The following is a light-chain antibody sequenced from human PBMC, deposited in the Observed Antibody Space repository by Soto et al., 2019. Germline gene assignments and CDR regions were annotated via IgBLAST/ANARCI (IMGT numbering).Light chain of an antibody. CDR2: WAS. Sequence: DIVMTQSPDSLAVSLGERATINCKSSQTVLYSSNDKNYLAWYQLKSGQPPKLLIYWASTRGSGVTDRFSGSASGTGFTITIYSQHAEDWSVYYRLQHDSSPQTFGPGTKVEI. CDR3: LQHDSSPQT. CDR1: QTVLYSSNDKNY. J-gene: IGKJ3*01. V-gene: IGKV4-1*01.